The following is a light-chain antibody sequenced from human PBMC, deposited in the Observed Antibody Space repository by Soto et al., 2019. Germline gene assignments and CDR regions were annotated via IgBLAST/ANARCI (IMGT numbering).Light chain of an antibody. J-gene: IGKJ1*01. CDR1: QSVSSN. Sequence: EIVMTQSPATLSVSPGERATLSCRASQSVSSNFAWYQQKPGHSPRLLMYGASTRATDIPARFSGSGSGTEVTXTXSTLQXXDFAVYYCQQYDNWPWTFGPGTKVEI. V-gene: IGKV3-15*01. CDR3: QQYDNWPWT. CDR2: GAS.